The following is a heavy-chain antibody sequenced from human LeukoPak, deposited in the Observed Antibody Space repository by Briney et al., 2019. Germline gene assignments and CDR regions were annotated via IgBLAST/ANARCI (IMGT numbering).Heavy chain of an antibody. D-gene: IGHD6-19*01. CDR1: GFTFSSYA. CDR2: ISGSGGTT. V-gene: IGHV3-23*01. J-gene: IGHJ4*02. Sequence: GGSLRLSCAASGFTFSSYAMSWVRQAPGKGLEWVSSISGSGGTTYYADSVKGRFTISRDNPNNTLDLQMNSLTAEDTAVHYCAKGPVAVAGYYFDHWGQGTLVTVSS. CDR3: AKGPVAVAGYYFDH.